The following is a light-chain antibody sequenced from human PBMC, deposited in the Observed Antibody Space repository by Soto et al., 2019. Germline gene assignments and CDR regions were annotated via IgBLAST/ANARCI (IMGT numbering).Light chain of an antibody. CDR3: CSYAGSYTWL. CDR1: SSDVGGYNF. J-gene: IGLJ3*02. CDR2: DVS. V-gene: IGLV2-11*01. Sequence: QSVLTQPRSVSGSPGQSVTISCTGTSSDVGGYNFVSWYQQHPGKAPKLMIYDVSKRPSGVPDRFSGSKSGHTASLTISGLQAEDEADYYCCSYAGSYTWLFGGGTKLTVL.